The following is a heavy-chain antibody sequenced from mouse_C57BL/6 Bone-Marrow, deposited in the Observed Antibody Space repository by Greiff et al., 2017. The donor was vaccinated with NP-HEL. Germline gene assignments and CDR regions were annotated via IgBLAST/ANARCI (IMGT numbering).Heavy chain of an antibody. CDR1: GFTFSSYA. V-gene: IGHV5-4*01. CDR2: ISDGGSYT. J-gene: IGHJ4*01. CDR3: ARDRIRRAYYYAMDY. Sequence: DVMLVESGGGLVKPGGSPKLSCAASGFTFSSYAMSWVRQTPEKRLEWVATISDGGSYTYYPDNVKGRFTISRDNAKNNLYLQMSHLKSEDTAMYYCARDRIRRAYYYAMDYWGQGTSVTVSS. D-gene: IGHD2-12*01.